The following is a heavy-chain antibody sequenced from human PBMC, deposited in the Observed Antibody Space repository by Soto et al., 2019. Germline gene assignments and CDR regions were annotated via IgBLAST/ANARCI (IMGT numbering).Heavy chain of an antibody. D-gene: IGHD3-10*01. CDR3: ARGFGRFNY. CDR1: GFTFNDFE. Sequence: EVQLLESGGGLVQPGGSLRLSCGVSGFTFNDFEMNWVRQAPGKGLEWLSYIDGSGTTKKYADSVRGRFTISRDNPNNSLFLQMSSRGAPDTAIFYCARGFGRFNYWGQGTLVPGSS. V-gene: IGHV3-48*03. J-gene: IGHJ4*02. CDR2: IDGSGTTK.